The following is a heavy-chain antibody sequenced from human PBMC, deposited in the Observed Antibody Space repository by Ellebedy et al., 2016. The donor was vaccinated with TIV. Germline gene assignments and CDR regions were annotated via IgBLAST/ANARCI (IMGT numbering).Heavy chain of an antibody. CDR2: INPNSGGT. CDR3: ARELDSSGYSYYFDD. Sequence: ASVKVSXXASGYTFTSYGISWVRQAPGQGLEWMGWINPNSGGTNYAQKFQGWVTMTRDTSISTAYMELSRLRSDDTAVYYCARELDSSGYSYYFDDWGQGTLVTVSS. D-gene: IGHD3-22*01. J-gene: IGHJ4*02. CDR1: GYTFTSYG. V-gene: IGHV1-2*04.